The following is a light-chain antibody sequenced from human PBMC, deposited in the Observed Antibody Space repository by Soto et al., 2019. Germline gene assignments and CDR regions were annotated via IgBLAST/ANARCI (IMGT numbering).Light chain of an antibody. CDR2: AAS. V-gene: IGKV1-6*01. Sequence: AIQMTQSPSSLSASVGYRVTITCRASQDIRNDLGWYQQKPGKTPKLLIFAASSLQSGVPSRFSGSGSGTDFTLAISSLQPEDFATYYCLQDFNYPWTFGQGTKVEIE. J-gene: IGKJ1*01. CDR1: QDIRND. CDR3: LQDFNYPWT.